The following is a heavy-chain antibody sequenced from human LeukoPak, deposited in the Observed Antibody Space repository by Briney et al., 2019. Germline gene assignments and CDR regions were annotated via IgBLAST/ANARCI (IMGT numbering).Heavy chain of an antibody. CDR3: ARDGDYYGSGNFDY. J-gene: IGHJ4*02. D-gene: IGHD3-10*01. CDR1: GYTFIGYY. V-gene: IGHV1-2*02. CDR2: IDPNRGGT. Sequence: ASVKVSCKASGYTFIGYYIHWVRQAPGQGLEWMGWIDPNRGGTNFAQKFQGRVTITRDTSISTAYMELSSLRSEDTAVYYCARDGDYYGSGNFDYWGQGTLVTVSS.